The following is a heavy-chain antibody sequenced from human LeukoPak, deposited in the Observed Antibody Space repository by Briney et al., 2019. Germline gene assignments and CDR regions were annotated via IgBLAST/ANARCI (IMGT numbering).Heavy chain of an antibody. CDR1: DGSIGDYY. D-gene: IGHD3-3*01. CDR2: MYYTGST. CDR3: ATQSPGVATDN. J-gene: IGHJ4*02. Sequence: SETLSLTCTVSDGSIGDYYWSWIRQPPGKGLEWIAYMYYTGSTDYSSSLRSRVTISIDTSKNQFSLKLRSVTAADTAVYYCATQSPGVATDNWGQGTLVTVSS. V-gene: IGHV4-59*01.